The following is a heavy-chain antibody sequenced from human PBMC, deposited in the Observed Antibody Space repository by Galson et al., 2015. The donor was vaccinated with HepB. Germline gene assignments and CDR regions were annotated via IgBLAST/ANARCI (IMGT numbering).Heavy chain of an antibody. Sequence: SETLSLTCAVSGGSITRTSFYWGWIRQSPGKGLEWIGIAYYSGTSYSNPSLKSRAALSVDKSKNQFSLRLTSVTAADTAIYYCAITGYSYGYPLGSHFDIWGQGVLVTVSS. CDR1: GGSITRTSFY. V-gene: IGHV4-39*07. D-gene: IGHD5-18*01. CDR2: AYYSGTS. J-gene: IGHJ4*02. CDR3: AITGYSYGYPLGSHFDI.